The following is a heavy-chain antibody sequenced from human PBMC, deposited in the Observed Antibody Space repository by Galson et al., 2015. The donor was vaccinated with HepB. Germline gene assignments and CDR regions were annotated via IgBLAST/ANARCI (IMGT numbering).Heavy chain of an antibody. CDR1: GFTFSDYY. D-gene: IGHD3-22*01. Sequence: SLRLSCAASGFTFSDYYMSWIRQAPGKGLEWVPYISSSSSYTNYADSVKGRFTISRDNAKNSLYLQMNSLRAEDTAVYYCATYDSSGYYDAFDIWGQGTMVTVSS. J-gene: IGHJ3*02. CDR2: ISSSSSYT. CDR3: ATYDSSGYYDAFDI. V-gene: IGHV3-11*06.